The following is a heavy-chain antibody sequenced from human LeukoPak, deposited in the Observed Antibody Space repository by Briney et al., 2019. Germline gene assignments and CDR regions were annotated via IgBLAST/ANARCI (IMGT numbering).Heavy chain of an antibody. CDR1: GGSISGYY. D-gene: IGHD3-9*01. V-gene: IGHV4-4*07. CDR3: ARGASEVSDTYIDV. J-gene: IGHJ1*01. Sequence: SETLSLTCTVSGGSISGYYWSWIRQPAGKGLEWIGRIFTSGSTSYNPSLKSRVTMSLDKSDNEFSLKVRSVTAADTAVYYCARGASEVSDTYIDVWGQETLVTVSS. CDR2: IFTSGST.